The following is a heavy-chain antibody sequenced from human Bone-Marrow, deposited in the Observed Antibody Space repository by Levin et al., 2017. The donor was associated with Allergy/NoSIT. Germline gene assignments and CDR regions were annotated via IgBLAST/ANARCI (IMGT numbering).Heavy chain of an antibody. CDR2: INYSGNI. J-gene: IGHJ5*02. CDR1: FFFFPLSS. CDR3: ARDAQVRYSRWLDP. Sequence: SESLSLTCIVSFFFFPLSSLSWIRQPPGKGLEWIGSINYSGNINYNTSLRSRVSISFPPSKNRFSLNLSYVIAADTAVYYCARDAQVRYSRWLDPWGQGTLVTVSS. D-gene: IGHD3-9*01. V-gene: IGHV4-59*01.